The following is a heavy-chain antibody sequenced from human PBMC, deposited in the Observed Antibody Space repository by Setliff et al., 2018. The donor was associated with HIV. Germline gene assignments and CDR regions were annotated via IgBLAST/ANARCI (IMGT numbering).Heavy chain of an antibody. CDR2: IYWNNNK. CDR1: GLSLSTSGVG. J-gene: IGHJ4*02. D-gene: IGHD1-1*01. Sequence: SGPTLVNTTQTLTLTCTFSGLSLSTSGVGVGWIRQSPGKALEWLAFIYWNNNKHYSTSLKSRLTVTKDTSKNRVVFTMTNMDPVDTATYYCAYSGRQLRGPYFDFWGQGTQVTVSS. V-gene: IGHV2-5*01. CDR3: AYSGRQLRGPYFDF.